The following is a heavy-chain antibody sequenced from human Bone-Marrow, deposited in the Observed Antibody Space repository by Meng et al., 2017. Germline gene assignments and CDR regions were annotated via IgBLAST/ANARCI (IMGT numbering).Heavy chain of an antibody. Sequence: VKVSCKASGYTFTGYYMHWVRQAPGQGLEWMGRINPNSGGTNYAQKFQGRVTMTRDTSISTAYMELSRLRSDDTAVYYCARVFGTARTGVVYFDYWGQGTLVTVSS. CDR1: GYTFTGYY. V-gene: IGHV1-2*06. CDR2: INPNSGGT. J-gene: IGHJ4*02. CDR3: ARVFGTARTGVVYFDY. D-gene: IGHD5-18*01.